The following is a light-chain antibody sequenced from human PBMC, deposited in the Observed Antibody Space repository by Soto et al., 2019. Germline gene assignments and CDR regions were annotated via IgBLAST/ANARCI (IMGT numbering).Light chain of an antibody. CDR2: GNT. CDR3: QSYDSSLSGWL. CDR1: SSNIGAGYD. Sequence: QSVLTQPPSVSGAPGQRVTISCTGSSSNIGAGYDVHWYQQLPGTAPKLLVHGNTDRPSGVPDRFSGSKSGTSASRAITGLQAEDEADYYCQSYDSSLSGWLFGGGTKLTVL. V-gene: IGLV1-40*01. J-gene: IGLJ2*01.